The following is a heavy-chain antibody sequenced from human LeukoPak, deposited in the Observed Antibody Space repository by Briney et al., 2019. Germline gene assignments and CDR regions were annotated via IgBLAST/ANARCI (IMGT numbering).Heavy chain of an antibody. V-gene: IGHV3-9*03. J-gene: IGHJ3*02. Sequence: GGSLRLSCAASGFTFDDYAMHWVRQAPGKGLEWVSGISWNSGSIGYADSVKGRFTISRDNAKNSLYLQMNSLRAEDMVLYYCAKDNGMVITTGAFDIWGQGTMVTVSS. CDR2: ISWNSGSI. D-gene: IGHD3-22*01. CDR1: GFTFDDYA. CDR3: AKDNGMVITTGAFDI.